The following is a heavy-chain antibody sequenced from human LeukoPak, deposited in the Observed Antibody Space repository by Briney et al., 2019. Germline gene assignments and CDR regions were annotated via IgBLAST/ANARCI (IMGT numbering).Heavy chain of an antibody. CDR1: GFTFSSYS. D-gene: IGHD3-3*01. CDR2: ISSSSSTI. Sequence: GGSLRLSCAASGFTFSSYSMNWVRQAPGKGLEWVSYISSSSSTIYYADSVKGRFTISRDNAKNSLYLQMNSLRAEDTAVYYCARVGPGVVTSTCFDYWGQGTLVTVSS. CDR3: ARVGPGVVTSTCFDY. J-gene: IGHJ4*02. V-gene: IGHV3-48*01.